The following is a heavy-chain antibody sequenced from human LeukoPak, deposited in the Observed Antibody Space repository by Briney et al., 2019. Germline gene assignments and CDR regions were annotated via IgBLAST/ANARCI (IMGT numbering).Heavy chain of an antibody. CDR3: ARLEPAWGYFEY. Sequence: PGGSLRLSCAASRFTFSTYWMSWVRQAPGKGLEWVANIKQDGSETYYVDSVKGRFTISGDNAKNSLYLQMNSLRGEDTAVYYCARLEPAWGYFEYWGQGTLVTVSS. V-gene: IGHV3-7*01. CDR1: RFTFSTYW. CDR2: IKQDGSET. D-gene: IGHD2-2*01. J-gene: IGHJ4*02.